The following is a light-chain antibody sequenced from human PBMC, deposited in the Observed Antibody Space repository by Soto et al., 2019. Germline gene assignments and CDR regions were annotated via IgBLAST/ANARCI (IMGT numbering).Light chain of an antibody. J-gene: IGKJ4*02. V-gene: IGKV1-39*01. CDR1: QSISSY. CDR3: QQSYSTPLT. Sequence: DIQLTPSPSSLSASVGDRVTIPCRASQSISSYLNWYQQKPGKAPKLLIYAASSLQSGVPSMFSGSRSVTDFTLTISSLQPEDFATYYCQQSYSTPLTFGGGTKVEIK. CDR2: AAS.